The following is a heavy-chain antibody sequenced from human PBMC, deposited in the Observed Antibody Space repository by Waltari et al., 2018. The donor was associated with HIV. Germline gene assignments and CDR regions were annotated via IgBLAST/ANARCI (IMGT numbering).Heavy chain of an antibody. Sequence: QVQLVESGGGVVQPGRSLRLSCAASGFTFSGFGLPWARQAPGKGLEWVAVIWYDGSNKYYADSVKGRFTISRDNSKNTLYVQMNGLRAEDTAVYYCARGDYYDSSAYYNGMDVWGQGTTVTVSS. CDR3: ARGDYYDSSAYYNGMDV. CDR1: GFTFSGFG. V-gene: IGHV3-33*01. D-gene: IGHD3-22*01. CDR2: IWYDGSNK. J-gene: IGHJ6*02.